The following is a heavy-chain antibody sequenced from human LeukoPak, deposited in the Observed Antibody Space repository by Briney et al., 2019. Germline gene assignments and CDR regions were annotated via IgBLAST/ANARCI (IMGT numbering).Heavy chain of an antibody. CDR3: ARDKDFTIDY. Sequence: GGSLRLSCEVSGFTFSYYMMTWVRQAPGEGLEWVANMRTDGSVPSYVDSVKGRFTISRDNAKSSLYLQMNNLRVEDTAVYYCARDKDFTIDYWGQGTLVTVSS. D-gene: IGHD3-10*01. CDR1: GFTFSYYM. V-gene: IGHV3-7*01. CDR2: MRTDGSVP. J-gene: IGHJ4*02.